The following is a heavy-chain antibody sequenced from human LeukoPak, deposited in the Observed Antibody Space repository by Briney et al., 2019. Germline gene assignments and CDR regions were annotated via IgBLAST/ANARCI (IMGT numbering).Heavy chain of an antibody. J-gene: IGHJ4*02. D-gene: IGHD2-8*01. CDR2: IYYNGNT. CDR1: GGSISSSSYY. Sequence: SETLSPTCTVSGGSISSSSYYWGWIRQPPGKGLEWIGSIYYNGNTYYNPSLKSRVTISVDTSKIQFSLKLSSVTAADTAVYCCARGTLGYCSNGVCYPFDYWGQGTLVTVSS. V-gene: IGHV4-39*07. CDR3: ARGTLGYCSNGVCYPFDY.